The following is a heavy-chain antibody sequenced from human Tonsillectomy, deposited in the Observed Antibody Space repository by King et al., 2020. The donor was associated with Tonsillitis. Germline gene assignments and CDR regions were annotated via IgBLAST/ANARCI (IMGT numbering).Heavy chain of an antibody. Sequence: VQLQESGPGLVKPSETLSLTCTVSGGSISSYYWSWIRQPPGKGLEGFGYIYYSGSTNYNPSLKIRVTISVDTSKNQFYLRLSLVTAADTAFYYFSRHGVDFWGGYNYYHIDVWGQGTTVTVSS. CDR3: SRHGVDFWGGYNYYHIDV. V-gene: IGHV4-59*08. D-gene: IGHD3-3*01. J-gene: IGHJ6*03. CDR1: GGSISSYY. CDR2: IYYSGST.